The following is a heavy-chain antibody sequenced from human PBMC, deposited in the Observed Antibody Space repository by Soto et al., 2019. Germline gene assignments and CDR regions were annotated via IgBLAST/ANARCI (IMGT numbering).Heavy chain of an antibody. D-gene: IGHD1-7*01. CDR3: ATLTGITGTTSWFDP. CDR2: INPSGGST. J-gene: IGHJ5*02. V-gene: IGHV1-46*01. Sequence: ASVKVSCKASGYTFTSYYMHWVRQAPGQGLEWMGIINPSGGSTSYAQKFQGRVTVTRDTSTSTVYMELSSLRSEDTAVYYCATLTGITGTTSWFDPWGQGTLVTVSS. CDR1: GYTFTSYY.